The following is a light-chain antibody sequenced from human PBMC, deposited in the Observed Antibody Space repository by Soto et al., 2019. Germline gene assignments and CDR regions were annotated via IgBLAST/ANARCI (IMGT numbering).Light chain of an antibody. CDR1: SSNIGAGFD. CDR2: GNS. CDR3: QSYDNSLSGSWV. Sequence: QSVLTQPPSVSGAPGQRVTISCTGSSSNIGAGFDVHWYHQIAGTAPKLLIYGNSNRPSGVPDRFSGSKSGTSASLAINGLPAEAEAHYYCQSYDNSLSGSWVFGGGTKLTVL. J-gene: IGLJ3*02. V-gene: IGLV1-40*01.